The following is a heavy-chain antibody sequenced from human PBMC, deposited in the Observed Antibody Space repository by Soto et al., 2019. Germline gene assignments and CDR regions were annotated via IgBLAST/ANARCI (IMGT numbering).Heavy chain of an antibody. V-gene: IGHV4-39*01. CDR1: GGSISSSSYY. CDR3: ATKGQQQLKSFDY. CDR2: IYYSGST. D-gene: IGHD6-13*01. J-gene: IGHJ4*02. Sequence: SQTLSLTCTVSGGSISSSSYYWGWIRQPPGKGLEWIGSIYYSGSTYYNPSLKSRVTISVDTSKNQFSLKLSSVTAADTAVYYCATKGQQQLKSFDYWGQGTLVTVSS.